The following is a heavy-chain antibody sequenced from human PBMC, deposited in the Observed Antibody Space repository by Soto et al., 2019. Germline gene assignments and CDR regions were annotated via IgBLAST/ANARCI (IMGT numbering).Heavy chain of an antibody. CDR3: ARDGYDSSGSLFDSSYYTDV. J-gene: IGHJ6*03. CDR1: GFTFSSYA. CDR2: ISSNGGST. V-gene: IGHV3-64*01. D-gene: IGHD3-22*01. Sequence: GGSLRLSCAASGFTFSSYAMYWVRQAPGKGLEYVSAISSNGGSTYYANSVKGRFTISRDNSKNTLYLQMGSLRAEDMAVYYCARDGYDSSGSLFDSSYYTDVWGKGTTVTLSS.